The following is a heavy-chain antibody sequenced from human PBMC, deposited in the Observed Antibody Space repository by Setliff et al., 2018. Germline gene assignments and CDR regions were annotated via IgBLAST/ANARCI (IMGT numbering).Heavy chain of an antibody. J-gene: IGHJ4*02. V-gene: IGHV3-23*03. D-gene: IGHD3-10*01. CDR1: GFTFSNYA. CDR2: IYSDGSST. Sequence: PGGSLRLSCAASGFTFSNYAMNWVRQAPGKGLEWVSVIYSDGSSTYYGDSVKGRFTISRDNSQNTLCLQMNSLRAEDTAVYYCAKDRPQGVNGRSLDYWGRGALVTVSS. CDR3: AKDRPQGVNGRSLDY.